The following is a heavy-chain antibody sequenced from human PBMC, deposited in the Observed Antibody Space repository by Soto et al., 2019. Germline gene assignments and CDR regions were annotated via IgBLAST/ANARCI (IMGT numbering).Heavy chain of an antibody. CDR1: GGSISSYY. D-gene: IGHD3-10*01. Sequence: SETLSLTCTVSGGSISSYYWSWIRQHPGKGLEWIGYIYYSGSTNYNPSLKSRVTISVDTSKNQFSLKLSSVTAADTAVYYCARGKRRLLWFGELQYFDYWGQGTLVTVSS. CDR2: IYYSGST. CDR3: ARGKRRLLWFGELQYFDY. J-gene: IGHJ4*02. V-gene: IGHV4-59*12.